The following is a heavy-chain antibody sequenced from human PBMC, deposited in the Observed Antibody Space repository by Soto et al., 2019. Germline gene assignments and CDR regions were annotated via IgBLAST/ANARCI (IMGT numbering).Heavy chain of an antibody. J-gene: IGHJ4*02. Sequence: PSETLSLTCAVYGESFSGYIWTWIRQTPGKGLQWIGQINHSGSAYYNPSLKSRVTISVHTSNSQFSLELSSVTAAYTAVYYCARGLITGSHYSGGWYYFDSWGQGTQVTVS. CDR2: INHSGSA. V-gene: IGHV4-34*01. D-gene: IGHD6-19*01. CDR1: GESFSGYI. CDR3: ARGLITGSHYSGGWYYFDS.